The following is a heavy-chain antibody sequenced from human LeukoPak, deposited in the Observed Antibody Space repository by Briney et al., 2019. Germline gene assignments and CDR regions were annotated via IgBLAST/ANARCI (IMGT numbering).Heavy chain of an antibody. J-gene: IGHJ6*02. D-gene: IGHD4-17*01. CDR2: IKQDGSEK. Sequence: PGGSLRLSCAASGFTFSSYWMSWVRQAPGKGLEWVANIKQDGSEKYYVDSVKGRFTISRDNAKNSLYLQMNSLRAEDTAVYYCTKTTVTTHYYYYYGMDVWGQGTTVTVSS. CDR1: GFTFSSYW. V-gene: IGHV3-7*01. CDR3: TKTTVTTHYYYYYGMDV.